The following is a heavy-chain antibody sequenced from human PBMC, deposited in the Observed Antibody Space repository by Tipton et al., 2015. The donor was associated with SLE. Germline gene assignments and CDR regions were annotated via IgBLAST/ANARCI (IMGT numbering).Heavy chain of an antibody. D-gene: IGHD6-13*01. V-gene: IGHV4-34*09. CDR1: GGSFSGYY. CDR3: AGSLPTQLVVVY. CDR2: IYYSGST. J-gene: IGHJ4*02. Sequence: TLSLTCAVYGGSFSGYYWSWIRQPPGKGLEWIGYIYYSGSTYYNPSLKSRVTISVDTSKNQFSLKLSSVTAADTAVYYCAGSLPTQLVVVYWGQGTLVPVSS.